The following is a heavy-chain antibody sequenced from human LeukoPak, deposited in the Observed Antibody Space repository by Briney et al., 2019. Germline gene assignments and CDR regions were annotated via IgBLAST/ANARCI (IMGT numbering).Heavy chain of an antibody. D-gene: IGHD1-14*01. CDR2: INADGSTT. J-gene: IGHJ3*01. V-gene: IGHV3-74*01. CDR1: RFTFGNSW. CDR3: IVVVEPPDSDGFDV. Sequence: PGGSLRLSCAASRFTFGNSWVHWVRQAPGKGLVWVSLINADGSTTSYADSVKGRFTISRDNARNTLSLEMNSLTIEDTAVYYCIVVVEPPDSDGFDVGGQGTMITVSS.